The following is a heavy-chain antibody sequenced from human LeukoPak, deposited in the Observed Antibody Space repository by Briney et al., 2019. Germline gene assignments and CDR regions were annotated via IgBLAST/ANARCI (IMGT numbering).Heavy chain of an antibody. D-gene: IGHD6-13*01. V-gene: IGHV3-49*04. CDR1: GFSFGDYA. Sequence: GGSLRLSCTASGFSFGDYAMSWVCQAPGKGLELVGFIGSKAYGGTTEYAASVIGRFTMSRDVSTSIAYLQMNSLKNEDPAVYYCTRDLGYSSRWAISDAFDIWGQGTMVTVSS. J-gene: IGHJ3*02. CDR2: IGSKAYGGTT. CDR3: TRDLGYSSRWAISDAFDI.